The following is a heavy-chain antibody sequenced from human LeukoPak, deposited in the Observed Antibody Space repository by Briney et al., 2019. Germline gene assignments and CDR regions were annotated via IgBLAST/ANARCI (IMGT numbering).Heavy chain of an antibody. Sequence: PGGSLRLSCVASGFTLSMYGMHWVRQAPGKGLEWVAVMSHDGGIGKYAGSVKGRFTISRDNSRETLFLQMNSLRSDDTAVYYCARAKIIYSITHMDVWGQGTTVTVSS. J-gene: IGHJ6*02. CDR1: GFTLSMYG. CDR3: ARAKIIYSITHMDV. V-gene: IGHV3-30*03. CDR2: MSHDGGIG. D-gene: IGHD5-12*01.